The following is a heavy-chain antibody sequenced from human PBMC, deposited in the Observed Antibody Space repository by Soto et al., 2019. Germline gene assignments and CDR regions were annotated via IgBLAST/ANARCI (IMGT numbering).Heavy chain of an antibody. J-gene: IGHJ4*02. D-gene: IGHD3-9*01. Sequence: QITLKESGPTLVKPTQTLTLTCTFSGFSLGTSGVGVGWIRQPPGKALEWLALIYWDDDKRYSPSLKSRLTITKGTSKNQVVLTVTNMDPVDTATYYCAHSSRADWALPLDYWGQGTLVTVSS. CDR2: IYWDDDK. CDR3: AHSSRADWALPLDY. CDR1: GFSLGTSGVG. V-gene: IGHV2-5*02.